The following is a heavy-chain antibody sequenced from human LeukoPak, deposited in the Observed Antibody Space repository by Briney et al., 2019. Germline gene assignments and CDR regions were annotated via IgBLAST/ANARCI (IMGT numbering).Heavy chain of an antibody. Sequence: GGSLRLSCAASGFTFSSYAMSWVRQGPGKGLEWVSAISGSGGSTYYADSVKGRFTISRDNSKNTLYLQMNSLRAEDTAVYYCAKDLLWFGELSPYYFDYWGQGTLVTVSS. J-gene: IGHJ4*02. D-gene: IGHD3-10*01. CDR2: ISGSGGST. CDR3: AKDLLWFGELSPYYFDY. CDR1: GFTFSSYA. V-gene: IGHV3-23*01.